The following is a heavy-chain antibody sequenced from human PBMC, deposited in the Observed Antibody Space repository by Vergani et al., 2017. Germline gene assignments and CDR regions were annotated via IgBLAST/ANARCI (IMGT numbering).Heavy chain of an antibody. CDR3: ATPYDYVWGSYRFAFDI. CDR2: IYSGGST. CDR1: GFTVSSNY. J-gene: IGHJ3*02. D-gene: IGHD3-16*02. V-gene: IGHV3-66*01. Sequence: EVQLVESGGGLVQPGGSLRLSCAASGFTVSSNYMSWVRQAPGKGLEWVSVIYSGGSTYYADSVKGRFTISRDKSKNTLYLQMNSLRAEDTAVYYCATPYDYVWGSYRFAFDIWGQGTMVTVSS.